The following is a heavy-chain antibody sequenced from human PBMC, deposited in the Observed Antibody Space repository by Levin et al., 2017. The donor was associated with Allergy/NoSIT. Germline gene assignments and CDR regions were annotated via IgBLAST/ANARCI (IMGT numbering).Heavy chain of an antibody. CDR3: AKVFLVGTTGKGQYYFDY. J-gene: IGHJ4*02. V-gene: IGHV3-23*01. CDR1: GFTFSSYA. Sequence: PGGSLRLSCAASGFTFSSYAMSWVRQAPGKGLEWVSTISGSGLITYYADFVKGRFTISRDNSKNTLYLQMNSLRAEDTAVYYCAKVFLVGTTGKGQYYFDYWGQGTLVTVSS. CDR2: ISGSGLIT. D-gene: IGHD1-26*01.